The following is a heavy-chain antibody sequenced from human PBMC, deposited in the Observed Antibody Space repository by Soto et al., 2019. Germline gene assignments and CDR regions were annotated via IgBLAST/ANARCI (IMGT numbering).Heavy chain of an antibody. CDR1: GFSLSTSGVG. J-gene: IGHJ3*02. D-gene: IGHD6-19*01. CDR2: IYWDDDK. Sequence: QITLKESGPPLVKPTQTLTLTCTFSGFSLSTSGVGVGWIRQPPGKALEWLALIYWDDDKRYSPSLKSRLTITKDTSKNQVVLTMTNMDPVDTATYYCAHRRLAVASDASDIWGQGTMVTVSS. CDR3: AHRRLAVASDASDI. V-gene: IGHV2-5*02.